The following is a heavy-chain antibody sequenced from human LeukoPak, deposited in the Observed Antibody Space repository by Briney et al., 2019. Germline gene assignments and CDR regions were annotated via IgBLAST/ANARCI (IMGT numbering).Heavy chain of an antibody. V-gene: IGHV3-30*18. J-gene: IGHJ4*02. CDR3: AKDRWMKWLRLGPFDY. D-gene: IGHD5-12*01. Sequence: GGSLRLSCAASGFTFSSYGMNWVRQAPDKGLEWVAVISYDGSNKYYADSVKGRFTISRDNSKNTLYLQMNSLRAEDTAVYYCAKDRWMKWLRLGPFDYWGQGTLVTVSS. CDR2: ISYDGSNK. CDR1: GFTFSSYG.